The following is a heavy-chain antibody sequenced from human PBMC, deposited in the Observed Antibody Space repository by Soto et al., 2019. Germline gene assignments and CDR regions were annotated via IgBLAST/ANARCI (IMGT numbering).Heavy chain of an antibody. CDR3: AKVQYYYDSSGFNGYYFDY. CDR2: ISWNSGSI. D-gene: IGHD3-22*01. J-gene: IGHJ4*02. Sequence: EVQLVESGGGLVQPGRSLRLSCAASGFTFDDYAMHWVRQAPGKGLEWVSGISWNSGSIGYADSVKGRFTISRDNAKNSLYLQMNSLRAEDTALYYCAKVQYYYDSSGFNGYYFDYWGQGTLVTVSS. CDR1: GFTFDDYA. V-gene: IGHV3-9*01.